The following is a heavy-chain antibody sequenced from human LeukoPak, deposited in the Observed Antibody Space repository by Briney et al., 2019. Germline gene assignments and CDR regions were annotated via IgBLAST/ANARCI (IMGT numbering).Heavy chain of an antibody. CDR2: IDYSGNT. CDR1: GGSISSYY. CDR3: ARVPPLGYCSGGSCYSDAFDI. J-gene: IGHJ3*02. Sequence: SETLSLTCTVSGGSISSYYWSWVRQPRGKGLEWIGYIDYSGNTDYNPSLKSQVTISVDTSKNQFSLTLTSVTAADTAVYYCARVPPLGYCSGGSCYSDAFDIWGQGTMVTVSS. V-gene: IGHV4-59*01. D-gene: IGHD2-15*01.